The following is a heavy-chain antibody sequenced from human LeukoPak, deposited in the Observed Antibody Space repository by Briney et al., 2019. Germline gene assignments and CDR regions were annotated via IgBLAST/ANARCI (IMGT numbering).Heavy chain of an antibody. V-gene: IGHV4-31*03. J-gene: IGHJ4*02. CDR2: IYYSGST. D-gene: IGHD5-12*01. CDR3: ARVRSGYHFDY. Sequence: SQTLSLTCTVSGGSISSGGYYWSWICQHPGKGLEWIGYIYYSGSTYYNPSLKSRVTISVDTSKNQFSLKLSSVTAADTAVYYCARVRSGYHFDYWGQGTLVTVSS. CDR1: GGSISSGGYY.